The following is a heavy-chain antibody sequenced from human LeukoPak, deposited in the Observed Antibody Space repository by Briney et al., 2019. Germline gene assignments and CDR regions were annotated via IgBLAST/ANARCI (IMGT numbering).Heavy chain of an antibody. Sequence: GASVKVSCKASGGTFSSYAISWVRQAPGQGLEWMGRIIPILGIANYAQKFQGRVTITADESTSTAYMELSSLRSEDTAVYYCASTRGHDAFDIWGQGTMVTVSS. CDR2: IIPILGIA. J-gene: IGHJ3*02. CDR1: GGTFSSYA. D-gene: IGHD6-25*01. V-gene: IGHV1-69*04. CDR3: ASTRGHDAFDI.